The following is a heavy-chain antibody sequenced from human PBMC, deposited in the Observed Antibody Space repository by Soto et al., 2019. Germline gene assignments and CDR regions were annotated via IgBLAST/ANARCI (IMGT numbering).Heavy chain of an antibody. CDR1: GDSVSSNSVA. V-gene: IGHV6-1*01. CDR2: TYYRSKWYN. Sequence: TQPLTRSISGDSVSSNSVAWNWIRQSPSRGLEWLGRTYYRSKWYNDYAVSVKSRITINPDTSKNQFSLQLNSVTPEDTAVYYCARTLAYCSSTSCYAPWFDSWGQGTLVTVSS. J-gene: IGHJ5*01. D-gene: IGHD2-2*01. CDR3: ARTLAYCSSTSCYAPWFDS.